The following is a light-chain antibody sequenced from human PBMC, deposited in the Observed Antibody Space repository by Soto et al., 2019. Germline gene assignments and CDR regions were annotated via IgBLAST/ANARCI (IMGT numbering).Light chain of an antibody. Sequence: EIMMTQSPATLSVSPEERATLSCRASQSVSSNLVWYQQKPGQAPRLLIYGAFIRATGIPVRFSGSGSGTEFTLTISSLQSEDFAFYYCQQYNNWPYTFGQGTKLEIK. J-gene: IGKJ2*01. V-gene: IGKV3-15*01. CDR2: GAF. CDR3: QQYNNWPYT. CDR1: QSVSSN.